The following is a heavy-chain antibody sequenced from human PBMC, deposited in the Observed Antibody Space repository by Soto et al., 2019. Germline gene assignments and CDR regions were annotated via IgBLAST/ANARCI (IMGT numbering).Heavy chain of an antibody. D-gene: IGHD3-3*01. Sequence: TLSLTCTVSGGSISSGDYYWSWIRQSPGKGLXWIGYIYYSGSTYYNPSLKSRVTISVDTSKNQFSLKLSSVTAADTAVYYCARDVYYDFWSGPYPPGSWFDPWGQGTLVTVSS. J-gene: IGHJ5*02. CDR2: IYYSGST. CDR3: ARDVYYDFWSGPYPPGSWFDP. CDR1: GGSISSGDYY. V-gene: IGHV4-30-4*01.